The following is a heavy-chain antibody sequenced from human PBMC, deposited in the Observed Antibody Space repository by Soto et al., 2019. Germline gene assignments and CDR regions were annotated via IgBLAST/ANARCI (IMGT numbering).Heavy chain of an antibody. J-gene: IGHJ6*02. CDR3: AGGDYYNSSGYYFYYYTMDV. V-gene: IGHV4-39*01. Sequence: PSETLSLTCTVSGGSISSSSYYWGWIRQPPGKGLEWIGNVYYGGSTYYNPSLKSRVTISVETSKSQFSLKLSSVTAADTAVYYCAGGDYYNSSGYYFYYYTMDVWGQGTTVTV. CDR2: VYYGGST. CDR1: GGSISSSSYY. D-gene: IGHD3-22*01.